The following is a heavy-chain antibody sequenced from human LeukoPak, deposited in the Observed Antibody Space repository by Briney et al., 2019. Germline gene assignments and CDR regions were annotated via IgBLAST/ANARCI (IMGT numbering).Heavy chain of an antibody. J-gene: IGHJ6*02. CDR2: MNPKSGNT. V-gene: IGHV1-8*01. Sequence: ASVKVSCKASGYTFTSYDINWVRQATGQGLEWMGWMNPKSGNTGYAQKFQGRVTMTRNTSISTAYMELSSLRSEDTAVYYCARMSSTIFGVVITDYYYYGMDVWGQGTTVTVSS. D-gene: IGHD3-3*01. CDR3: ARMSSTIFGVVITDYYYYGMDV. CDR1: GYTFTSYD.